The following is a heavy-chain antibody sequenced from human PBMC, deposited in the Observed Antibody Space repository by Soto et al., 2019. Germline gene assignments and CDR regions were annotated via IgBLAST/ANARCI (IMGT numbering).Heavy chain of an antibody. CDR2: ISYDGSNK. D-gene: IGHD2-2*01. V-gene: IGHV3-30*18. CDR3: AKDRADIVVVPAAIVYNYYYMDV. CDR1: GFTFSSYG. Sequence: GGSLRLSCAASGFTFSSYGMHWVRQAPGKGLEWVAVISYDGSNKYYADSVKGRFTISRDNSKNTLYLQMNSLRAEDTAVYYCAKDRADIVVVPAAIVYNYYYMDVWGKGTTVTVSS. J-gene: IGHJ6*03.